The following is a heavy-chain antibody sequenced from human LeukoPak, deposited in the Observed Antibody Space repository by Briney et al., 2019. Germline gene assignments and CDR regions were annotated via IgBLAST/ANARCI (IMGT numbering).Heavy chain of an antibody. J-gene: IGHJ3*02. D-gene: IGHD6-19*01. Sequence: GGSLRLSCAASGFTFSDYTMTWVRQAPGKGLEWVASISSDSSYIDYADSVKGRFTISRDNAKNSLYLQMNSLRAEDTAVYYCARPEAGSGWSHAFDIWGQGTMVTVSS. CDR1: GFTFSDYT. CDR2: ISSDSSYI. CDR3: ARPEAGSGWSHAFDI. V-gene: IGHV3-21*01.